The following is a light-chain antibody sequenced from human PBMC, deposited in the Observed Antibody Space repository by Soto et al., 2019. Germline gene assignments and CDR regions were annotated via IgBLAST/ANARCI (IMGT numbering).Light chain of an antibody. V-gene: IGLV3-25*03. CDR1: ALPKQY. J-gene: IGLJ2*01. Sequence: SYELTQPPSVSVSPGQTARITCSGDALPKQYAYWYQQKPGQAPVLVIYKDSERPSGIPERFSGSSSGTTVTLTISGVQAEDEADYYWQSADSSGTQFGGGTKLTVL. CDR2: KDS. CDR3: QSADSSGTQ.